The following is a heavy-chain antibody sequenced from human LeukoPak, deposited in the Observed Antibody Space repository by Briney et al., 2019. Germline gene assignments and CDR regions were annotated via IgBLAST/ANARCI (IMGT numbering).Heavy chain of an antibody. Sequence: ASVTVSCMASGYTFTCYHMHWVRQAPGQGLEWMGRINPNRGDTNYAQNFQGRVTMTRDTSINTAYMELSRLRSDDTAGYYCARDYCSSTSCLFDYWGQGTLVTVSS. J-gene: IGHJ4*02. CDR1: GYTFTCYH. D-gene: IGHD2-2*01. CDR2: INPNRGDT. CDR3: ARDYCSSTSCLFDY. V-gene: IGHV1-2*06.